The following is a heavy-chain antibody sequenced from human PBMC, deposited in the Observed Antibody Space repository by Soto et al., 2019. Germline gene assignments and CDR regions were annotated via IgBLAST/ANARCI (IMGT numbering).Heavy chain of an antibody. J-gene: IGHJ4*02. D-gene: IGHD4-4*01. CDR2: IYYSGST. CDR3: ARTPSGPWGSTTLYFDY. V-gene: IGHV4-31*03. CDR1: GGSIGSGGYY. Sequence: QVQLQESGPGLVKPSQTLSLTCTVSGGSIGSGGYYWSWIRQHPGKGLEWIGYIYYSGSTYYNPSLKSRVTISVDTSKNQFSLKLSSVTAADTAVYYCARTPSGPWGSTTLYFDYWGQGTLVTVSS.